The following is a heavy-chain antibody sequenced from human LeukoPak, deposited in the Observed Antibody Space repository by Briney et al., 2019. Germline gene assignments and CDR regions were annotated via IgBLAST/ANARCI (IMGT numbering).Heavy chain of an antibody. CDR1: GGTFSSYA. V-gene: IGHV1-69*05. CDR3: AREVGRYSYGTSYYYYYGMDV. CDR2: IIPIFGTA. Sequence: SVKVSCKASGGTFSSYAFSWVRQAPGQGLEWMGGIIPIFGTANYAQKFQGRVTITRDTSASTAYMELSSLRSEDTAVYYCAREVGRYSYGTSYYYYYGMDVWGQGTTVTVSS. J-gene: IGHJ6*02. D-gene: IGHD5-18*01.